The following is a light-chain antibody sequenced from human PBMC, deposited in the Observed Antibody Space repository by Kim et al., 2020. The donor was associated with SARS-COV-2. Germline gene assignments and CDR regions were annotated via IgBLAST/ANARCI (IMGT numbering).Light chain of an antibody. Sequence: STGERATHSCRASQSVSSYLAWYQQKPGQAPRLLIYDASNRATGIPARFSGSGSGTDFTLTISSLEPEDFAVYYCQQRSNWPPLYTFGQGTKLEI. J-gene: IGKJ2*01. CDR2: DAS. V-gene: IGKV3-11*01. CDR3: QQRSNWPPLYT. CDR1: QSVSSY.